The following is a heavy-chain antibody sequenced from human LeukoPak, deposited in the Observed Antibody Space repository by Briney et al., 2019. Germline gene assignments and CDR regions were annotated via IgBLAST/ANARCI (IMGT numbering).Heavy chain of an antibody. CDR1: GYTFTGYY. Sequence: ASVKVSCKASGYTFTGYYMHWVRQAPGQGLEWMGWINPNSGGTNYAQKFQGRVTMTRDTSISTAYMELSRLRSDDTAVYYCARDPRRIARVDSYYYYMDVWGKGTTVTVSS. D-gene: IGHD6-13*01. V-gene: IGHV1-2*02. J-gene: IGHJ6*03. CDR2: INPNSGGT. CDR3: ARDPRRIARVDSYYYYMDV.